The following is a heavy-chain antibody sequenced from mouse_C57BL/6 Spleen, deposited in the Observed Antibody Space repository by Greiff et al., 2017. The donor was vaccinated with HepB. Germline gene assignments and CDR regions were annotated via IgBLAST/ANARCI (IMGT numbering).Heavy chain of an antibody. V-gene: IGHV1-50*01. CDR1: GYTFTSYW. CDR3: ARLLDYDWFAY. J-gene: IGHJ3*01. CDR2: IDPSDSYT. D-gene: IGHD2-4*01. Sequence: QVPLQQSGAELVKPGASVKLSCKASGYTFTSYWMQWVKQRPGQGLEWIGEIDPSDSYTKYNQKFKGKATLTVEKSSSTAYMQRSSLPSEDSAVYYCARLLDYDWFAYWGQGTLVTVSA.